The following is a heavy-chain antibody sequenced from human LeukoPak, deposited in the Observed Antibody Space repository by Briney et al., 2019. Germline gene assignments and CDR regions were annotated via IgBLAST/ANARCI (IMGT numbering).Heavy chain of an antibody. V-gene: IGHV4-59*12. CDR3: AREAEKFVGYASSGYYPRNYWYFDL. Sequence: NPSETLSLTCTVSGGSISSYHWSWIRQPPGKGLEWVGSFYHSGSTYYNPSLKSRVTMSVDTSKNQFSLKLTSVTAADTAVYYCAREAEKFVGYASSGYYPRNYWYFDLWGRGTLVIVSS. D-gene: IGHD3-22*01. CDR2: FYHSGST. CDR1: GGSISSYH. J-gene: IGHJ2*01.